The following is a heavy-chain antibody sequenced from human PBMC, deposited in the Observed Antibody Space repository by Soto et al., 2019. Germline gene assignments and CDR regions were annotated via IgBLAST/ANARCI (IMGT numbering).Heavy chain of an antibody. CDR3: ATMGTPATGLYFFDY. D-gene: IGHD2-15*01. Sequence: SETLSLTCTVSGVSIRSGNYYWSWIRQPPGKGLEWIGFISYSGSTYYSTSLKSRVTISVDTSKSQFSLNLSFVTAADTSVYYCATMGTPATGLYFFDYWGQGSLVTVSS. CDR1: GVSIRSGNYY. J-gene: IGHJ4*02. V-gene: IGHV4-30-4*01. CDR2: ISYSGST.